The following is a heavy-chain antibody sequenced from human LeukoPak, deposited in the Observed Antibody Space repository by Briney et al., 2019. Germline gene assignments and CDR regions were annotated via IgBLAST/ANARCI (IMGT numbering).Heavy chain of an antibody. V-gene: IGHV4-34*01. CDR1: GGSLSGYY. D-gene: IGHD2-15*01. J-gene: IGHJ4*02. CDR3: ARRGTAYCRGGNCYSDKYFDY. Sequence: PSETLSLTCAVYGGSLSGYYWTWIRHTPGKGLEWIGEINYSGNTNYNRSLESRVTKYADTSKNQSSLRLSSVTAADTAVYYCARRGTAYCRGGNCYSDKYFDYWGQGIQVTVSS. CDR2: INYSGNT.